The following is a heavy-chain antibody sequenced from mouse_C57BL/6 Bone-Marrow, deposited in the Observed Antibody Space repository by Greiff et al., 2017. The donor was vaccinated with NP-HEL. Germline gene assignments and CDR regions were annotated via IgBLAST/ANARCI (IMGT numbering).Heavy chain of an antibody. Sequence: QVQLQQPGAELVMPGASVKLSCKASGYTFTSYWMHWVKQRPGQGLEWIGEIDPSDSYTNYNQKFKGKSTLTVDKSSSTAYMQLSSLTSEDSAVYYCARRTTVDYYAMDYWGQGTSVTVSS. D-gene: IGHD1-1*01. V-gene: IGHV1-69*01. CDR2: IDPSDSYT. CDR1: GYTFTSYW. J-gene: IGHJ4*01. CDR3: ARRTTVDYYAMDY.